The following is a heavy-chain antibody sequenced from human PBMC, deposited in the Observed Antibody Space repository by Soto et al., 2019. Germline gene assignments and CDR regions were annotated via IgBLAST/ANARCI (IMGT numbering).Heavy chain of an antibody. CDR3: ARHTVTTFGAFDI. V-gene: IGHV4-34*01. Sequence: QVQLQQWGAGLLKPSETLSLPCAIYGGSFSGYYWSWIRQPPGKGLEWIGEINHSGSTNYNPALNSRVTISVDTSKNQFSLKLSSVTAAVTAVYYCARHTVTTFGAFDIWGQGTMVTVSS. CDR2: INHSGST. J-gene: IGHJ3*02. D-gene: IGHD4-17*01. CDR1: GGSFSGYY.